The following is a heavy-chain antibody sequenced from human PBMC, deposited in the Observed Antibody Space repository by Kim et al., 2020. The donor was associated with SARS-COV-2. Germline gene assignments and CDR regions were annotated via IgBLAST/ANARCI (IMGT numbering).Heavy chain of an antibody. CDR2: IYPGDSDT. CDR3: ARHEPYYFGSGSYPPGSFDI. J-gene: IGHJ3*02. V-gene: IGHV5-51*01. Sequence: GESLKISCKGSGYSFTSYWIGWVRQMPGKGREWMGIIYPGDSDTTYSPSFQGHVTISVDKSITTAYLQWSTLKASDTALYFCARHEPYYFGSGSYPPGSFDIWGQGTMVTVSS. D-gene: IGHD3-10*01. CDR1: GYSFTSYW.